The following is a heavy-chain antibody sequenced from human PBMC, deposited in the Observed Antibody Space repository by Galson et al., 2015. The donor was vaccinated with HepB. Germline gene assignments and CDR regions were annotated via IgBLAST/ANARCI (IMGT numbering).Heavy chain of an antibody. CDR2: IVPIFGTP. CDR3: ATGAGRQVNWFDP. Sequence: SVKVSCKGSGETFDSSSINWLRQASGQGLQWMGRIVPIFGTPTYAQNFQDRVTITADDSTKTVDMELTSLRSDDTAVYYCATGAGRQVNWFDPWGQGTPVIVSS. CDR1: GETFDSSS. V-gene: IGHV1-69*13. D-gene: IGHD6-19*01. J-gene: IGHJ5*02.